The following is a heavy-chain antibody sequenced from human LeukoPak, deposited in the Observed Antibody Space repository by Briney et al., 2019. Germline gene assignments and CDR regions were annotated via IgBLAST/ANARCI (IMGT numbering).Heavy chain of an antibody. J-gene: IGHJ4*02. CDR1: GFTFSSYS. V-gene: IGHV3-48*01. CDR3: ATDRGGSPFDY. Sequence: GGSLRLSCAASGFTFSSYSMNWVRQAPGKGLEWVSYISSSSSTIYYADSVKGRFTISRDNAKNSLYLQMNSLRAEDTAVYYCATDRGGSPFDYWGQGTLVTVSS. CDR2: ISSSSSTI. D-gene: IGHD3-10*01.